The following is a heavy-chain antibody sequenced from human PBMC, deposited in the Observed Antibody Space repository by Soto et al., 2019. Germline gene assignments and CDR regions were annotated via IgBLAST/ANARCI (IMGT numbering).Heavy chain of an antibody. Sequence: GGALRLSCAASGFTFSNAFINWVRQAPGKGLEWVGRVKSKNDGGTTDFAAPVKGRFAISRDDSKNMVYLEMNSLQTEDTAIYYCTTDSYITSIIVRFDYWGHGTLVTVSS. V-gene: IGHV3-15*07. J-gene: IGHJ4*01. D-gene: IGHD3-22*01. CDR1: GFTFSNAF. CDR2: VKSKNDGGTT. CDR3: TTDSYITSIIVRFDY.